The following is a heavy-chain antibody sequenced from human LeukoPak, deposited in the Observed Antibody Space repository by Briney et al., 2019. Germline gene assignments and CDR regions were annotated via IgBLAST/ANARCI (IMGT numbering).Heavy chain of an antibody. J-gene: IGHJ4*02. Sequence: GGSLRLSCAASGFTFSDYYMSWIRQAPGRGLEWVPYISTGSSYTNYADSVKGRFAISRDNAKNSLYLQMNSLRAEDTALYYCARAEGGPATAIYWGQGTLVTVSS. CDR3: ARAEGGPATAIY. V-gene: IGHV3-11*05. CDR2: ISTGSSYT. CDR1: GFTFSDYY. D-gene: IGHD2-21*02.